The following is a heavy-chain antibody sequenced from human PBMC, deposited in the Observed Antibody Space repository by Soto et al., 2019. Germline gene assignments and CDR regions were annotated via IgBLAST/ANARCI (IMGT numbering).Heavy chain of an antibody. V-gene: IGHV4-30-4*02. Sequence: SETLSLTCTVSGGSISSGDYYWSWIRQPPGKGLEWIGYIYYSGSTYYNPSLKSRVTISVDTSKNQFSLKLSSVTAADTAVYYCARDPLPYYDFWSGYYHYYYYGMDVWGQGTTVTVSS. D-gene: IGHD3-3*01. CDR2: IYYSGST. CDR1: GGSISSGDYY. CDR3: ARDPLPYYDFWSGYYHYYYYGMDV. J-gene: IGHJ6*02.